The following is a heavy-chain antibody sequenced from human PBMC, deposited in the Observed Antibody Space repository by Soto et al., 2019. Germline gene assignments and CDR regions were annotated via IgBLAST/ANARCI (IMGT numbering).Heavy chain of an antibody. D-gene: IGHD2-2*01. Sequence: QVQLQESGPGLVKPSETLSLTCTVSGGSVSSGSYYWSWIRQPPGKGLEWIGYISYSGSTNYNPSLKSRVTISVDTSKNQFSLKLSSVTAADTAVYYCARRLAPEGEYCSSTSCYIDYYYGMDVWGQGTTVTVSS. CDR1: GGSVSSGSYY. CDR3: ARRLAPEGEYCSSTSCYIDYYYGMDV. J-gene: IGHJ6*02. CDR2: ISYSGST. V-gene: IGHV4-61*01.